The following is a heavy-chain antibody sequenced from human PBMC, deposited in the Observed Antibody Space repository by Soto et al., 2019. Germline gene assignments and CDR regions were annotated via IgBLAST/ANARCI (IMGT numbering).Heavy chain of an antibody. CDR2: ISDDGASI. Sequence: GGSLRLSCEAYGFSFSSFAMNWVRQAPGRGLEWVSYISDDGASIYYADSLKGRFTISRDNAKNSLSLQMNNLRAEDTAVYYCARENSVQAWLHHFDHWGLGTLVTVS. CDR1: GFSFSSFA. D-gene: IGHD5-18*01. V-gene: IGHV3-48*03. J-gene: IGHJ4*02. CDR3: ARENSVQAWLHHFDH.